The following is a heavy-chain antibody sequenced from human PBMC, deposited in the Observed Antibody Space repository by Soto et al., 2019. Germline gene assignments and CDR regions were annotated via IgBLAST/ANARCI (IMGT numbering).Heavy chain of an antibody. CDR1: GFTVSSNY. CDR3: AREFRYFDWLLQGSSGIDV. CDR2: IYSGGST. D-gene: IGHD3-9*01. Sequence: EVQLVESGGGLIRPGGSLRLSCAVSGFTVSSNYMSWVRQAPGKGLEWVSVIYSGGSTYYADSVKGRFTISRDNSKNTLYLQMNSLRADDTAVYYCAREFRYFDWLLQGSSGIDVWGQGTTVTVSS. V-gene: IGHV3-53*01. J-gene: IGHJ6*02.